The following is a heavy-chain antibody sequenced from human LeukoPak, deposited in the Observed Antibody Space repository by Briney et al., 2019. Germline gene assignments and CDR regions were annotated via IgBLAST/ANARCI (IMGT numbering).Heavy chain of an antibody. D-gene: IGHD3-3*01. CDR1: GFTVSSNY. CDR2: IYSGVST. V-gene: IGHV3-53*01. Sequence: GGSLRLSCAASGFTVSSNYMSWVREAPGKGLEWGSVIYSGVSTYYADSVKGRFTISRDNSKNTLYLQMNSLRAEDTAVYYCAREHHPSASKFDFWSGYGAYYFDYWGQGTLVTVSS. CDR3: AREHHPSASKFDFWSGYGAYYFDY. J-gene: IGHJ4*02.